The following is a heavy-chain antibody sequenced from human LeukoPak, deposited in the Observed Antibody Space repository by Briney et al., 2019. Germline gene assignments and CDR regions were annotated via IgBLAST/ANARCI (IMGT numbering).Heavy chain of an antibody. D-gene: IGHD1-26*01. Sequence: GESLKISCKGSGYSFTSYWIGWVRQMPGKGLEWMGVIYPGDSDTRYSPSFQGQVTISADKSISTAYLQWTSLKASDTAMDYCARRLSGSYYEIYFDYWGQGTLVTVSS. V-gene: IGHV5-51*01. J-gene: IGHJ4*02. CDR1: GYSFTSYW. CDR2: IYPGDSDT. CDR3: ARRLSGSYYEIYFDY.